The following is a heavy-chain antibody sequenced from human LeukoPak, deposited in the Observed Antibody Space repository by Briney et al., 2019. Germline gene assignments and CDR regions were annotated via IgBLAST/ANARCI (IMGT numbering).Heavy chain of an antibody. J-gene: IGHJ4*02. D-gene: IGHD1-1*01. CDR3: ASDWKTTSFDY. V-gene: IGHV3-33*01. CDR1: EFTFTTYG. CDR2: IYYDGSNI. Sequence: GGSLRLSCAASEFTFTTYGMHWVRQAPGKGLEWVAFIYYDGSNIYYADYVKGRFTISRDISKNPLYLQMDSLRAEDTAIYYCASDWKTTSFDYWGQGTLVTVSS.